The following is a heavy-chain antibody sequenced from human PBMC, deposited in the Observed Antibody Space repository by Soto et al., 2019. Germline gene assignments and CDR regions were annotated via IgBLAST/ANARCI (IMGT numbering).Heavy chain of an antibody. Sequence: SVKVSCKASGRTFSSYAISWVRQAPGQGLEWMGGIIPIFGTANYAQKFQGRVTITADESTSTAYMELSSLRSEDTAVYYCARVYEMATITPSYYYYCGMDVWGQGTTVTVSS. CDR3: ARVYEMATITPSYYYYCGMDV. J-gene: IGHJ6*02. D-gene: IGHD5-12*01. V-gene: IGHV1-69*13. CDR2: IIPIFGTA. CDR1: GRTFSSYA.